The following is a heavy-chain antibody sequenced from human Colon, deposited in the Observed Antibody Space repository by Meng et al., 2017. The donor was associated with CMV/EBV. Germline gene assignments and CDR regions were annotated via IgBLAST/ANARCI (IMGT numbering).Heavy chain of an antibody. Sequence: SVSSGSYYWNWIRQPPGKGQEWIGYIYHNGRTNYNPSLESRVTISIDTSKNQFSLKLNSVTPADTAVYYCARDRGLLRWEPLGWFDPWGQGTLVTVSS. V-gene: IGHV4-61*01. J-gene: IGHJ5*02. CDR2: IYHNGRT. CDR1: SVSSGSYY. CDR3: ARDRGLLRWEPLGWFDP. D-gene: IGHD1-26*01.